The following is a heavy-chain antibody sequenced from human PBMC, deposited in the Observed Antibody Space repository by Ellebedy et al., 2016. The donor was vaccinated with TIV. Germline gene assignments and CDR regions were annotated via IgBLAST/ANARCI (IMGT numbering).Heavy chain of an antibody. Sequence: GGSLRLXXAASGFTFSTYAMTWVRQASGRGLEWVSTISGTGASTWSADSVKGRFTISRDNSKNTLFLQMNSLRAEDTAVYYCARLTYDYIWGSYRYTLRGEGKDAFDIWGQGTKVTVSS. CDR3: ARLTYDYIWGSYRYTLRGEGKDAFDI. CDR2: ISGTGAST. V-gene: IGHV3-23*01. CDR1: GFTFSTYA. D-gene: IGHD3-16*02. J-gene: IGHJ3*02.